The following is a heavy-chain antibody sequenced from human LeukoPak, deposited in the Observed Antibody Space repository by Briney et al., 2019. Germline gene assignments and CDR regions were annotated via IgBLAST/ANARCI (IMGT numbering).Heavy chain of an antibody. Sequence: GGSLRLSCAASGFTFSSYAMSWVRQAPGKGLEWVSAISGSDGSTYYADSVKGRFTISRDNSKNTLYLQMNSLRAEDTAVYYCAKPQVVPAATTVAYYYYGMDVWGQGTTVTVSS. CDR1: GFTFSSYA. CDR3: AKPQVVPAATTVAYYYYGMDV. J-gene: IGHJ6*02. D-gene: IGHD2-2*01. V-gene: IGHV3-23*01. CDR2: ISGSDGST.